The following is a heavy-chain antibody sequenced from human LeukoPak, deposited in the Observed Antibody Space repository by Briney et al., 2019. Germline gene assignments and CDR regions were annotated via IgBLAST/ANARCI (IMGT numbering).Heavy chain of an antibody. V-gene: IGHV3-73*01. Sequence: QPGGSLRLSCAASGFTFSASAMHWVRQASGQGLEWVGRIRNKANGYETAYAASVKGRFIISRDDSKNTAYLQMNSLKTEDTAVYYCTRLGYCTNGVCYFDYWGQGILVTVSS. CDR2: IRNKANGYET. CDR1: GFTFSASA. J-gene: IGHJ4*02. CDR3: TRLGYCTNGVCYFDY. D-gene: IGHD2-8*01.